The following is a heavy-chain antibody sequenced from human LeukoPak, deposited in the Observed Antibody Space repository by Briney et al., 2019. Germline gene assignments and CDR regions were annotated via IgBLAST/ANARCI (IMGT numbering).Heavy chain of an antibody. D-gene: IGHD2-15*01. J-gene: IGHJ4*02. CDR1: ALTFSNAW. CDR2: IKSKTDGGTT. V-gene: IGHV3-15*01. Sequence: KPGGSLRLSSAASALTFSNAWMSWVRQAPGKGLEWVGRIKSKTDGGTTDYAAPVKGRFTISRDDSKNTLYLQMNSLKTEDTAVYYCTTGPIVVVVAATRDYWGQGTLVTVSS. CDR3: TTGPIVVVVAATRDY.